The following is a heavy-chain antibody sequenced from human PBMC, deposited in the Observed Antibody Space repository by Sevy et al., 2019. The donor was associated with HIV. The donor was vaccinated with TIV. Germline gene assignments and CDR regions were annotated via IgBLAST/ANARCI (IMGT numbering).Heavy chain of an antibody. V-gene: IGHV3-74*01. CDR1: GFTFSSYW. CDR3: AGGGQQLVRALDI. J-gene: IGHJ3*02. D-gene: IGHD6-13*01. CDR2: INSDGSST. Sequence: GGSLRLSCAASGFTFSSYWMHWVRQAPGKGLVWVSRINSDGSSTSYADSVKGRFTISRDNAKNTLYLQMNSLRAEDTAGYCCAGGGQQLVRALDIWGQGTMVTVSS.